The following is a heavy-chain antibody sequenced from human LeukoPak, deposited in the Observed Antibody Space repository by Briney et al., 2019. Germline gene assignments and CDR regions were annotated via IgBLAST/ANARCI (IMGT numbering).Heavy chain of an antibody. CDR3: GAGTTSSYFDY. Sequence: SETLSLTCTVSGGSISSSGYFWSWIRQHPGKGLEWIACMYYGGHTYCSPSLKSRVSISVDASKSQFSLRLKSVTAADTAVYFCGAGTTSSYFDYWGQGTLVAVSS. CDR1: GGSISSSGYF. V-gene: IGHV4-31*03. J-gene: IGHJ4*02. D-gene: IGHD1-1*01. CDR2: MYYGGHT.